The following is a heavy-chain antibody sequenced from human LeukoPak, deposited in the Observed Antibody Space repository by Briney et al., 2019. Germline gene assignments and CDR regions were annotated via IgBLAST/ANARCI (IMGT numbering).Heavy chain of an antibody. CDR3: ARETTVVTQRYFDL. D-gene: IGHD4-23*01. CDR2: IYYSGST. J-gene: IGHJ2*01. V-gene: IGHV4-31*03. Sequence: PSQTLSLTCTVSGGSISSGGYYWSWIRQHPGKALEWFGYIYYSGSTYYNPSLKSRVTISVDTSKNQFSLKLSSVTAADTAVYYCARETTVVTQRYFDLWGRGTLVTVSS. CDR1: GGSISSGGYY.